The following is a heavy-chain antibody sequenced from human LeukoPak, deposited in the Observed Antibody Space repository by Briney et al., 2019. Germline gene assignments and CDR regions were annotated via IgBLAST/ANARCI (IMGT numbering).Heavy chain of an antibody. V-gene: IGHV4-4*07. CDR1: GYSMRTNY. CDR2: IYSSGTT. CDR3: ARAGHPPGDDAFDI. Sequence: PSETLSLTCTVSGYSMRTNYWTWIRQPAGKGLEWIGRIYSSGTTNYNPSLKSRVTMSVDTSKNQFSLKLSSVTAADTAVYYCARAGHPPGDDAFDIWGQGTMVTVSS. D-gene: IGHD3-10*01. J-gene: IGHJ3*02.